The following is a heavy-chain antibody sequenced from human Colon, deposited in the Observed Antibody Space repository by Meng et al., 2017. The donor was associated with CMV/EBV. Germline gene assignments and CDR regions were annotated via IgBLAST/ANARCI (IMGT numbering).Heavy chain of an antibody. CDR1: YTFTTYC. V-gene: IGHV7-4-1*02. Sequence: YTFTTYCRIGVGQAPGTGMEGMGGINTNSWNPMYDQNFTGRFVISLDTSVSTAYLQINSLKAEDTAVYYCARYQFSMVRGVPTPYFDYWGQGTLVTVSS. CDR3: ARYQFSMVRGVPTPYFDY. J-gene: IGHJ4*02. D-gene: IGHD3-10*01. CDR2: INTNSWNP.